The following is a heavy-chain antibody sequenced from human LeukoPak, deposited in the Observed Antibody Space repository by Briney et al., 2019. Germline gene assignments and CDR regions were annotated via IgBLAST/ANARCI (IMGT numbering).Heavy chain of an antibody. J-gene: IGHJ1*01. D-gene: IGHD6-6*01. V-gene: IGHV3-21*04. Sequence: GGSLRHSCAASGFTFSSYSMNWVRQAPGKGLEWVSSISSSSSYIYYADSVKGRFTISRDNSKNTLYLQMNSLRAEDTAVYYCAKDSEIAARPADFQHWGQGTLVTVSS. CDR3: AKDSEIAARPADFQH. CDR1: GFTFSSYS. CDR2: ISSSSSYI.